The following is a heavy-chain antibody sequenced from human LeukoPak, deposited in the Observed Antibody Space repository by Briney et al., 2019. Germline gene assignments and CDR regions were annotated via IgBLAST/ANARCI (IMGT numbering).Heavy chain of an antibody. CDR3: ARGRGYSYGSPLDY. V-gene: IGHV4-59*11. D-gene: IGHD5-18*01. Sequence: PSETLSLTCTVSRGSISSLYWSWIRQPPGKGLEWIGNIYYTGSTNYNPPLKSRVTISVDTSKNQFSLKLSSVTAADTAVYYCARGRGYSYGSPLDYWGQGSLATVSS. CDR1: RGSISSLY. CDR2: IYYTGST. J-gene: IGHJ4*02.